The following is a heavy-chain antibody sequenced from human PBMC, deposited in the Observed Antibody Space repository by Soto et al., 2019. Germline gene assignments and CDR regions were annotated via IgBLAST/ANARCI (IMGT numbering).Heavy chain of an antibody. V-gene: IGHV4-31*08. Sequence: SETLSLTCTVSGGYSSSGGYYCSCIRKHPGKGLEWSGYIYYNGYTNYAQKLQGRVTMTTDTSTSTAYMELRSLRSDDTAVYYCSFDAAVCIVVTDSGMAVWRNGTTDTVSS. CDR3: SFDAAVCIVVTDSGMAV. CDR2: IYYNGYT. J-gene: IGHJ6*03. CDR1: GGYSSSGGYY. D-gene: IGHD1-26*01.